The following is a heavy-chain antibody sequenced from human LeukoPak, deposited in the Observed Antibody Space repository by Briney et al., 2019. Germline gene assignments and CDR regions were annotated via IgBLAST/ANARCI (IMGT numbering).Heavy chain of an antibody. J-gene: IGHJ6*02. CDR2: IKHDGSET. V-gene: IGHV3-7*02. CDR3: AKNGGPHGMDV. Sequence: GGSLRLSCAAFGFTFSSTWMSWVRQAPGKGLEWVANIKHDGSETNYVDSVKGRFTISRDNAKNSLHLQMNSLRVEDTAVYYCAKNGGPHGMDVWGQGTTVTVSS. CDR1: GFTFSSTW. D-gene: IGHD3-16*01.